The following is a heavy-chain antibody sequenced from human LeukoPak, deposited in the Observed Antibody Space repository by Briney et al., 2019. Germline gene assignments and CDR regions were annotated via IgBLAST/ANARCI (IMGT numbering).Heavy chain of an antibody. Sequence: GGFLRLSCAASGFTFGRYEMNWVRQAPGKGLEWVSYIMKGRFTISRDRAKNSVYLQMTSLRAEDTALYYCARDLSGDTSRWDSFDLWGQGTLVTVSS. J-gene: IGHJ4*02. V-gene: IGHV3-48*03. CDR1: GFTFGRYE. CDR2: I. CDR3: ARDLSGDTSRWDSFDL. D-gene: IGHD6-13*01.